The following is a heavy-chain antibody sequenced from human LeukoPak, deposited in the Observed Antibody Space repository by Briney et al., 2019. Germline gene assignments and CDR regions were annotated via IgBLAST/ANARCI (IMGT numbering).Heavy chain of an antibody. CDR2: IYYSGST. D-gene: IGHD6-13*01. J-gene: IGHJ4*02. V-gene: IGHV4-59*01. CDR3: ARANSWYGFDY. Sequence: SETLSLTCTVSGGSISSYYWSWIRQPPGKGLEWIGYIYYSGSTNYNPSLKSRVIISVDTSKNQFSLKLSSVTAADTAVYYCARANSWYGFDYWGQGTLVTVSS. CDR1: GGSISSYY.